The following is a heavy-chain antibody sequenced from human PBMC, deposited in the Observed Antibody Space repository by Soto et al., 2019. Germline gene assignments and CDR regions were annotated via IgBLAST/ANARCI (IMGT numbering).Heavy chain of an antibody. CDR2: IYYSGST. Sequence: PSETLSLTCTVSGGSISSYYWSWIRQPPGKGLEWIGYIYYSGSTNYNPSLKSRVTISVDTSKNQFSLKLSSVTAADTAVYYCARLVSPGIAAAGPKWFDPWGQGTLVTVPS. CDR1: GGSISSYY. V-gene: IGHV4-59*08. CDR3: ARLVSPGIAAAGPKWFDP. J-gene: IGHJ5*02. D-gene: IGHD6-13*01.